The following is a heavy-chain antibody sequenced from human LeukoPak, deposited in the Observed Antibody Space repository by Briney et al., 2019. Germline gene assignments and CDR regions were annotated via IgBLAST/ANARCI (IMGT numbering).Heavy chain of an antibody. V-gene: IGHV1-18*01. J-gene: IGHJ3*02. CDR2: ISAYNGNT. CDR3: ARVTCSSTSCPNDAFDI. D-gene: IGHD2-2*01. CDR1: GYTFTKYG. Sequence: ASVKVSCKASGYTFTKYGITWVRQAPGQGLEWMGWISAYNGNTNYAQKLQGRVTVTTDTSTSTAYMELRSLRSDDTAVYYCARVTCSSTSCPNDAFDIWGQGTMVTVSS.